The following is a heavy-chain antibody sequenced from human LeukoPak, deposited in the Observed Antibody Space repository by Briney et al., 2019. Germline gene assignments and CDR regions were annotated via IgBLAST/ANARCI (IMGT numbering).Heavy chain of an antibody. CDR1: GDSVSSNSAA. D-gene: IGHD7-27*01. Sequence: SQTLSLTCAISGDSVSSNSAAWNWIRQSPSRGLEWLGRTYYRSKWYNDYAVSVKSRITINPDTSKNQFSLQLNSVTPEDTAVYYCARGGPLGGGWGPTYFDYWGQGTLVTVSS. CDR2: TYYRSKWYN. CDR3: ARGGPLGGGWGPTYFDY. V-gene: IGHV6-1*01. J-gene: IGHJ4*02.